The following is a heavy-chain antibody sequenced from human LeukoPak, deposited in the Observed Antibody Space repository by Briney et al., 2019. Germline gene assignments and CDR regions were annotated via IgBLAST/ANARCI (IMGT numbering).Heavy chain of an antibody. CDR2: ISSNGANT. Sequence: PGGSLRLSCSVSGFTFSTYVMHCVSQAPGKGLEYVSAISSNGANTYYADSVKGRFTISRDNSKNTLYLQMSSLRADDTAVYYCVRGTGYWGQGTLVTVSS. V-gene: IGHV3-64D*06. CDR3: VRGTGY. J-gene: IGHJ4*02. CDR1: GFTFSTYV.